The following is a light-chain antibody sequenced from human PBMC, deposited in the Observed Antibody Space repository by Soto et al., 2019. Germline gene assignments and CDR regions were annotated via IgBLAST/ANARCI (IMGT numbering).Light chain of an antibody. J-gene: IGLJ3*02. V-gene: IGLV2-8*01. CDR1: SSDVGGYNY. CDR3: SSYAGSSTWV. Sequence: QSALTQPPSASGSPGQSATISCTGTSSDVGGYNYVSWYQQYPGKAPKLMIYEVSKRPSGVPDRFSGSKSGNTASLTVSGLHAEDEADYYCSSYAGSSTWVFGGGTKLTVL. CDR2: EVS.